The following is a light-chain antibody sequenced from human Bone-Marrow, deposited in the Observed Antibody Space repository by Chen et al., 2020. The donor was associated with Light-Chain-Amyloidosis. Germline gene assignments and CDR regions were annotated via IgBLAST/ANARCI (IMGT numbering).Light chain of an antibody. J-gene: IGLJ3*02. Sequence: SYVLTQPSSVSVAPGPTATIACGGNNIGSTSVHWYQQTPGQAPLLVVYDDRDRPSGIPERLSGSNSGNTATLTISSVEAGDEADYYCQVWDRSSDRPVFGGGTKLTVL. CDR1: NIGSTS. CDR3: QVWDRSSDRPV. V-gene: IGLV3-21*02. CDR2: DDR.